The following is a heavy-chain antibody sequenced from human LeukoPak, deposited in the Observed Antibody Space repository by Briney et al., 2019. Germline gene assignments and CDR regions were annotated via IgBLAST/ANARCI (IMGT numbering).Heavy chain of an antibody. Sequence: PWASVKVSCKASGYTFTGYYMHWVRQAPGQGLEWMGWISAYNSDTHYAQKLQGRVTMTTDTSTSTAYMEVRSLRSDDTAVYYCAREVGRGFDYWGQGTLVTVSS. CDR3: AREVGRGFDY. J-gene: IGHJ4*02. CDR1: GYTFTGYY. V-gene: IGHV1-18*04. CDR2: ISAYNSDT. D-gene: IGHD1-26*01.